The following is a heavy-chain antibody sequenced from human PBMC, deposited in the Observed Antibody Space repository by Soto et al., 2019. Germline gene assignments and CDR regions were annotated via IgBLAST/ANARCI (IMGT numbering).Heavy chain of an antibody. CDR1: GFTFSNYG. Sequence: QVQMVESGGGVVQPGRSLRLSCAASGFTFSNYGMHWVRQAPGKGPEWVAVISADGSKKDYADNVKGRFTISRDDAKNTLYLQMNSLRADDTAVYYCPKDPTIAPRWALDIWGQGTLVSVSS. CDR3: PKDPTIAPRWALDI. CDR2: ISADGSKK. J-gene: IGHJ3*02. D-gene: IGHD6-13*01. V-gene: IGHV3-30*18.